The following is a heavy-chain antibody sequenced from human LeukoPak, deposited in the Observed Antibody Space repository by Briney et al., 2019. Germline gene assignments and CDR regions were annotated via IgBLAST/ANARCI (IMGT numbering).Heavy chain of an antibody. CDR3: ARGSCSSSSCYERLNGLDV. CDR1: GFTFSNYD. D-gene: IGHD2-2*01. Sequence: PGGSLRLSCAASGFTFSNYDMHWVRQATGEGLEWVSSIDTAGDTYYPGSVKGRFTISRENAKKSFYLQMNSLRAGDTAVYYCARGSCSSSSCYERLNGLDVWGQGTTVTVSS. J-gene: IGHJ6*02. V-gene: IGHV3-13*01. CDR2: IDTAGDT.